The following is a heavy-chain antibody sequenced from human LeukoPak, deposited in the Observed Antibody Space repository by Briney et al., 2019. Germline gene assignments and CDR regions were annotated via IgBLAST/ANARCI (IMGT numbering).Heavy chain of an antibody. CDR3: ARDGAPYYDILTGSTNWFDP. V-gene: IGHV1-18*01. Sequence: ASVKVSCKASGYTSTSYGISWVRQAPGQGLEWMGWISAYNGNTNYAQKLQGRVTMTTDTSTSTAYMELRSLRSDDTAVYYCARDGAPYYDILTGSTNWFDPWGQGTLVTVSS. CDR2: ISAYNGNT. J-gene: IGHJ5*02. CDR1: GYTSTSYG. D-gene: IGHD3-9*01.